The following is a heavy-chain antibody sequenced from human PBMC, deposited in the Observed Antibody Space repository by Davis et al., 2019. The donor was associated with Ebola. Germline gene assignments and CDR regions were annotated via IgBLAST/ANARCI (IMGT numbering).Heavy chain of an antibody. V-gene: IGHV4-30-2*01. CDR1: GYSISSGGYS. D-gene: IGHD5-18*01. CDR3: ARGYSYGSGWFDP. Sequence: LRLSCTVSGYSISSGGYSWSWIRQPPGKGLEWIGYIYHSGSTYYNPSLKSRVTISVDRSKNQFSLKLSSVTAADTAVYYCARGYSYGSGWFDPWGQGTLVTVSS. CDR2: IYHSGST. J-gene: IGHJ5*02.